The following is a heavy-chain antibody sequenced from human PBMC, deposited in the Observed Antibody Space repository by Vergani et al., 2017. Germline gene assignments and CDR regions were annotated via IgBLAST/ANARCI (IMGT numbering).Heavy chain of an antibody. D-gene: IGHD6-6*01. CDR2: IISIFGTA. CDR3: ARGDSSSAHHYYYYYMDV. J-gene: IGHJ6*03. CDR1: GGTFSSYA. V-gene: IGHV1-69*01. Sequence: QVQLVQSGAEVKKPGSSVKVSCKASGGTFSSYAISWVRQAPGQGLEWMGGIISIFGTANYAQKFQCRVTITADESTSTAYMEQSSLRSEDTAVYYCARGDSSSAHHYYYYYMDVQGKGTTVNDS.